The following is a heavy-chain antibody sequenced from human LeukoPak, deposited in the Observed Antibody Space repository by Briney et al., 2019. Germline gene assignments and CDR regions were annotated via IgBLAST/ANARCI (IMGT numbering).Heavy chain of an antibody. CDR1: GGSISSYY. CDR2: IYTSGST. V-gene: IGHV4-4*07. J-gene: IGHJ6*02. Sequence: SSETLSLTCTVSGGSISSYYWSWIRQPAGKGLEWIGRIYTSGSTNYNPSLKSRVTMSVDTSKNQFSLKLSSVTAADTAVYYCASDFQYDYGSGSYYTIYYYYGMDVWGQGTTVTVSS. D-gene: IGHD3-10*01. CDR3: ASDFQYDYGSGSYYTIYYYYGMDV.